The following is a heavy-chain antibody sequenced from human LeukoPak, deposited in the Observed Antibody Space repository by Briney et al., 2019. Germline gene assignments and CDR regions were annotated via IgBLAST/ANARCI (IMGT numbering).Heavy chain of an antibody. CDR2: IKQDGGEK. J-gene: IGHJ4*02. D-gene: IGHD2-15*01. CDR1: GFTFSNYW. CDR3: ARAHYCSGGSCYLDY. V-gene: IGHV3-7*01. Sequence: GGSLRLSCAASGFTFSNYWMNWVRQAPGKGLEWVANIKQDGGEKSYVDSVKGRFTISRDNAKNSLHLQMNSLRAEDTAVYYCARAHYCSGGSCYLDYWGQGTLVTVSS.